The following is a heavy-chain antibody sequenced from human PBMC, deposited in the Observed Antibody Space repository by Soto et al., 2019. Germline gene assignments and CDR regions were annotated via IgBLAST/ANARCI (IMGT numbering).Heavy chain of an antibody. Sequence: QVQLVQSGAEVQKPGASVKVPCKASGYTFSNYAVHWVRQAPGQRLEWMGWINAGNGNTRYSQKFQGRVTISRDTSARTVDMELKGLRSEDTAVYFCARGHLAVVPVASWFYYMDVWGNGTTVTVSS. V-gene: IGHV1-3*01. CDR3: ARGHLAVVPVASWFYYMDV. D-gene: IGHD2-2*01. CDR1: GYTFSNYA. CDR2: INAGNGNT. J-gene: IGHJ6*03.